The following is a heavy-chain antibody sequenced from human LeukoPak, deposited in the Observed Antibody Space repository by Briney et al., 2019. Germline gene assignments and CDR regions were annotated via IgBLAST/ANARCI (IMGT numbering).Heavy chain of an antibody. D-gene: IGHD1-7*01. Sequence: GGSLRLSCAASGFTFSSYSMNWVRQAPGKGLEWVSYISSSSSTIYYADSVKGRFTISRDNAKNSLYLQMNSLRAEDTAVYYCARVEGTDLFGYWGQGTLVTVSS. CDR2: ISSSSSTI. V-gene: IGHV3-48*01. CDR3: ARVEGTDLFGY. CDR1: GFTFSSYS. J-gene: IGHJ4*02.